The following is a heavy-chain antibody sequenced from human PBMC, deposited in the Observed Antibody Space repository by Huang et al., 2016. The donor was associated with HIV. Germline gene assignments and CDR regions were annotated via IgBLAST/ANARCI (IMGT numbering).Heavy chain of an antibody. CDR2: IYYSGSI. J-gene: IGHJ4*02. D-gene: IGHD6-19*01. Sequence: QVQLQESGPGLVKPSHTLYLTCNVSGVYISRGEDYWSWIRQPPGKGLEWIGNIYYSGSIAYSPALKSRLTISEDTSKNQFSLKLSSVTVADTAVYFCARVKAGHFDYWGQGRLVAVSS. CDR3: ARVKAGHFDY. CDR1: GVYISRGEDY. V-gene: IGHV4-30-4*08.